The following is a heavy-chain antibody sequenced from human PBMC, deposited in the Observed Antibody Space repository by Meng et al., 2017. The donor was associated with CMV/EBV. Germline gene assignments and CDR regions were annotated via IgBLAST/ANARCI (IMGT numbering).Heavy chain of an antibody. CDR2: ISSSSSYI. CDR1: AFTFSSYT. J-gene: IGHJ4*02. D-gene: IGHD2-2*01. V-gene: IGHV3-21*01. Sequence: GGSLRLSCAASAFTFSSYTMNWVRQAPGKGLEWVSSISSSSSYIYYADSVRGRFTISRDNAENSLYLQMNSLRAEDTAVYYCARGSTNCPDYWGQGTLVTVSS. CDR3: ARGSTNCPDY.